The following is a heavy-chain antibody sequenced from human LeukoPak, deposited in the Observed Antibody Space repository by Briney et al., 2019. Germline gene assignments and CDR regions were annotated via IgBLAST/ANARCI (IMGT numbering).Heavy chain of an antibody. Sequence: ASVKVSCKASGYTFTSYDINWVRQATGQGLEWMGWKNPNSGNTGYAQKFQGRVTITRNTSISTAYMELSSLRSEDTAVYYCARVEVDNWFDPWGQGTLVTVSS. V-gene: IGHV1-8*03. CDR2: KNPNSGNT. D-gene: IGHD3-3*01. CDR3: ARVEVDNWFDP. CDR1: GYTFTSYD. J-gene: IGHJ5*02.